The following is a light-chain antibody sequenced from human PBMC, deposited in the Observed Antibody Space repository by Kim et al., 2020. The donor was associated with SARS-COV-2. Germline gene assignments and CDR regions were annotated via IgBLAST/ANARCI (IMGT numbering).Light chain of an antibody. CDR1: QSINND. Sequence: EIVLTQSPGTLSLSPGERATLSCSASQSINNDLAWYQQKPGQAPRLIIYGASYRLSGIPDRFGGSGSGTDFTLTISRLEAEDFALYFCQQYGRSHTFGKGTRMETK. CDR3: QQYGRSHT. CDR2: GAS. V-gene: IGKV3-20*01. J-gene: IGKJ5*01.